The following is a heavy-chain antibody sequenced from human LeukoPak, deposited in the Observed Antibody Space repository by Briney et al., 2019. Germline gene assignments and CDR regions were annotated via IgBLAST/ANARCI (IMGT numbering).Heavy chain of an antibody. CDR2: IIPILGIA. D-gene: IGHD5-24*01. Sequence: SVKVSCKASGGTFSSYAISWVRQAPGQGLEWMGRIIPILGIANYAQKFQGRVTITADKSTSTAYMELSSLRSEDTAVYYCARGVEMVTNFDFDYWGQGTLVTVSS. V-gene: IGHV1-69*04. CDR1: GGTFSSYA. CDR3: ARGVEMVTNFDFDY. J-gene: IGHJ4*02.